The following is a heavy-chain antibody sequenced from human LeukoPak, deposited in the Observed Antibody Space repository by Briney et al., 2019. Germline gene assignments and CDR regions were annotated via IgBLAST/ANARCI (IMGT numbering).Heavy chain of an antibody. CDR3: ARASVVLRYFDWFEFPYWFDP. V-gene: IGHV1-8*01. D-gene: IGHD3-9*01. J-gene: IGHJ5*02. CDR2: MNPNSGNT. Sequence: GASVKVSCKASGYTFTSYDIHWVRQATGQGLEWMGWMNPNSGNTGYAQKFQGRVTMTRNTSISTAYMELSSLRSEDTAVYYCARASVVLRYFDWFEFPYWFDPWGQGTLVTVSS. CDR1: GYTFTSYD.